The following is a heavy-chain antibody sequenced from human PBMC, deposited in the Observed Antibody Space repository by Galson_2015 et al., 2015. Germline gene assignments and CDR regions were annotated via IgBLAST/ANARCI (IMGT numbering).Heavy chain of an antibody. V-gene: IGHV3-48*03. CDR1: GFTFSSYE. Sequence: SLRLSCAASGFTFSSYEMNWVRQAPGKRLEWVSYISSSGSTIYYADSVKGRFTISRDNAKNSLYLQMNSLRAEDTAVYYCARWVEGMDVWGQGTTVTVSS. J-gene: IGHJ6*02. CDR2: ISSSGSTI. CDR3: ARWVEGMDV.